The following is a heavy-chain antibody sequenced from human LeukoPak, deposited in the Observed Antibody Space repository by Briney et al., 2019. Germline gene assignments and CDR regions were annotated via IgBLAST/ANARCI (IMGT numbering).Heavy chain of an antibody. CDR2: IKQDGSEK. Sequence: QTGGSLRLSCAASGFTFSNYWMSWVRQAPGKGLEWVATIKQDGSEKYYVDPVKGLFTISRDNAKNSLFLQMNSLRAEDTAIYYCAKNGDRGAYCTGGTCYPYFYYYMDVWGKGTTVTI. CDR1: GFTFSNYW. J-gene: IGHJ6*03. D-gene: IGHD2-15*01. V-gene: IGHV3-7*03. CDR3: AKNGDRGAYCTGGTCYPYFYYYMDV.